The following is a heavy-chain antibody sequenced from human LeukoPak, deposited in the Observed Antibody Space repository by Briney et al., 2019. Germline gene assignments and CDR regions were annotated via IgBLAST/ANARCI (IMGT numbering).Heavy chain of an antibody. CDR1: GYAFTGYY. D-gene: IGHD1-7*01. CDR2: INPNSGGT. Sequence: GASVKVSCKASGYAFTGYYMHWVRQAPGQGLEWMGWINPNSGGTNYAQKFQGRVTMTRDTSISTAYMELSRLRSDDTAVYYCAKLRTGTTRGYYFDYWGQGTLVTVSS. J-gene: IGHJ4*02. V-gene: IGHV1-2*02. CDR3: AKLRTGTTRGYYFDY.